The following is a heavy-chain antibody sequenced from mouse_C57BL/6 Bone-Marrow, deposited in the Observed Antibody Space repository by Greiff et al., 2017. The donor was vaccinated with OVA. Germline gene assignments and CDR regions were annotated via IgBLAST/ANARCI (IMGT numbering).Heavy chain of an antibody. J-gene: IGHJ2*01. D-gene: IGHD1-3*01. Sequence: QVQLQQSGAELVRPGTSVKMSCKASGYTFTNYWIGWAKQRPGHGLEWIGDIYPGGGYTNYNEKFKGKATLTADKSSSTAYMQFSSLTSEEAAIDYCARLSGTCFDYWGQGTTLTVSS. CDR2: IYPGGGYT. CDR3: ARLSGTCFDY. CDR1: GYTFTNYW. V-gene: IGHV1-63*01.